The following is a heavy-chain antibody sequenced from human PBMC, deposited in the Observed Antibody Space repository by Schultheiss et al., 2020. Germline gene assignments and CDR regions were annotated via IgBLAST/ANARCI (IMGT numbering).Heavy chain of an antibody. J-gene: IGHJ4*02. CDR2: IYYSGSA. CDR1: GGSISSYY. Sequence: SETLSLTCTVSGGSISSYYWSWIRQPPGKGLEWIGYIYYSGSANYNPSLKSRVTISVDTSKNQFSLRLSSVTAADTAVYYCARVSGKIGPNDYWGQGTLVTVSS. D-gene: IGHD3-10*01. CDR3: ARVSGKIGPNDY. V-gene: IGHV4-59*01.